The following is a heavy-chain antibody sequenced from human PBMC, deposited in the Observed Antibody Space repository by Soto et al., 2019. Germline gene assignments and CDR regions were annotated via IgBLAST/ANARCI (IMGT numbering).Heavy chain of an antibody. CDR1: GGSISSGGYY. CDR3: ARDPQWSVAGTGGYYFDY. J-gene: IGHJ4*02. V-gene: IGHV4-31*03. CDR2: IYYSGST. D-gene: IGHD6-19*01. Sequence: PSKTLSLTCTVSGGSISSGGYYWSWIRQHPGKGLEWIGYIYYSGSTYYNPSLKSRVTISVDTSKNQFSLKLSSVTAADTAVYYCARDPQWSVAGTGGYYFDYWGQGTLVTVSS.